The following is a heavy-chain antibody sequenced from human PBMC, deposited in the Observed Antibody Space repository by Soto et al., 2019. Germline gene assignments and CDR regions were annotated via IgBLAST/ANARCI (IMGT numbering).Heavy chain of an antibody. CDR2: MNPNSGNT. J-gene: IGHJ6*03. Sequence: ASVKVSCKASGYTFTSYDINWVRQATGQGLEWMGWMNPNSGNTGYAQKFQGRVTMTRNTSISTAYMELSSLRSEDTAVYYCAKEYYYGSGSYYEDKYYYYYMDVWGKGTTVTVSS. D-gene: IGHD3-10*01. V-gene: IGHV1-8*01. CDR3: AKEYYYGSGSYYEDKYYYYYMDV. CDR1: GYTFTSYD.